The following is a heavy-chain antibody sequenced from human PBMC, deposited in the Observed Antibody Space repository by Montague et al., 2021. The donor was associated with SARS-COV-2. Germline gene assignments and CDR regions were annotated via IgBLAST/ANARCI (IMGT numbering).Heavy chain of an antibody. CDR2: IYYSGST. D-gene: IGHD3-9*01. CDR3: ARTGLGDYDILTGYTVNAFDI. Sequence: SETQSLTCAVSGGSISSYYWSWIRQPPGKGLEWIGYIYYSGSTNYNPSLKSRVTISVDTSKNQFSLKLSSVTAADTAVYYCARTGLGDYDILTGYTVNAFDIWGQGTMVTVSS. CDR1: GGSISSYY. V-gene: IGHV4-59*01. J-gene: IGHJ3*02.